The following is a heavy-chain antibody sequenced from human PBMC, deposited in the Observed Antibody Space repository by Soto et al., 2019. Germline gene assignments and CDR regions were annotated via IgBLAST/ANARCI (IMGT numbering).Heavy chain of an antibody. CDR2: ISSHGNNN. J-gene: IGHJ5*01. CDR3: ARHAWLES. CDR1: GFTFSGFA. V-gene: IGHV3-30*14. Sequence: RGSLRLSCAASGFTFSGFATHWVRQAPGRVLEWVPLISSHGNNNLCVDSVKGRFTISRDSSKNTLYLQMNSLRAEDTAVYYCARHAWLESWGQGTLVTSPQ.